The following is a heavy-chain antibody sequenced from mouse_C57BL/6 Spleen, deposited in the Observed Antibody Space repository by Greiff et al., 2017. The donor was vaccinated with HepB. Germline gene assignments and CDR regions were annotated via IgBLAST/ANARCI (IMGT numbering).Heavy chain of an antibody. CDR2: IDPNSGGT. D-gene: IGHD1-1*01. CDR3: ARNSRDGYYGSSYLDY. V-gene: IGHV1-72*01. Sequence: VQLQQPGAELVKPGASVKLSCKASGYTFTSYWMHWVKQRPGRGLEWIGRIDPNSGGTKYNEKFKSKATLTVDKPSSTAYMQLSSLTSEDSAVYYCARNSRDGYYGSSYLDYWGQGTTLTVSS. CDR1: GYTFTSYW. J-gene: IGHJ2*01.